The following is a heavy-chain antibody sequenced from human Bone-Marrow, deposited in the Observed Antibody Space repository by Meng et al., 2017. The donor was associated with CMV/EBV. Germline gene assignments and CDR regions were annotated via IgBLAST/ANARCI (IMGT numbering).Heavy chain of an antibody. CDR2: ISGSGHAI. J-gene: IGHJ1*01. D-gene: IGHD3-16*01. CDR3: AGDHPRAVWYFQD. CDR1: GFTFSDYY. V-gene: IGHV3-11*01. Sequence: GESLKISCAASGFTFSDYYMSWVRQSPGNGLEWIAFISGSGHAINYADSVDGRFTISRDSAKDSLFLQMNYLRVEDTAAYYCAGDHPRAVWYFQDWGQGTLVTVSS.